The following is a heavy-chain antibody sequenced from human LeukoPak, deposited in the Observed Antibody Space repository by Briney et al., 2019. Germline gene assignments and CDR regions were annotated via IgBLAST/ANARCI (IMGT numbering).Heavy chain of an antibody. V-gene: IGHV1-3*01. J-gene: IGHJ4*02. CDR1: GYTFTSYA. CDR2: INAGNGNT. CDR3: ARDYCSSTSCLFDY. Sequence: EASVKVSCKASGYTFTSYAMHWVRQAPGQRLEWMGWINAGNGNTKYSQKFQGRVTITRDTSISTAFMELTRLRSDDTAVYYCARDYCSSTSCLFDYWGQGTLVTVSS. D-gene: IGHD2-2*01.